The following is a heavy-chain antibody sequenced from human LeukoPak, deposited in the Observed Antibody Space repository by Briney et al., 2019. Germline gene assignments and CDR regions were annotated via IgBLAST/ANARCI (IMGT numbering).Heavy chain of an antibody. Sequence: ASEKVSCKASGFTFINYYMHWVRQAPGQGLEWLGIINLSGGSTHYPQKFQDRVTMTRDTSTSTVYMELSSLRSEDTAVYYCARDLDYGEKSEDYWGQGTLVTVSS. J-gene: IGHJ4*02. V-gene: IGHV1-46*01. CDR1: GFTFINYY. D-gene: IGHD4/OR15-4a*01. CDR3: ARDLDYGEKSEDY. CDR2: INLSGGST.